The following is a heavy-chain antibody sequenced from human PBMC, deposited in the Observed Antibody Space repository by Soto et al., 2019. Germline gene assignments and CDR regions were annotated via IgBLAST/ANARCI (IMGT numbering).Heavy chain of an antibody. CDR1: GGSISSGDYY. J-gene: IGHJ4*02. CDR3: ARDLHTVPTSYFDY. V-gene: IGHV4-30-4*01. CDR2: IYYSGST. D-gene: IGHD4-17*01. Sequence: QVQLQESGPGLVKPSQTLSLTCTVSGGSISSGDYYWSWIRQPPGKGLEWIGYIYYSGSTYYNPSLKRRVTISVDTSKTQVSLTLGSVTAADTAVYYCARDLHTVPTSYFDYWGQGTLVTVSS.